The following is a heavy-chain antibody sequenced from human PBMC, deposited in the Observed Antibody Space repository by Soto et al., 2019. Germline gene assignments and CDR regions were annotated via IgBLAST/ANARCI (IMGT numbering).Heavy chain of an antibody. J-gene: IGHJ6*03. V-gene: IGHV4-31*03. CDR2: IYYSWST. D-gene: IGHD2-2*02. CDR1: GGSISSGGYY. Sequence: SETLSLTCTVSGGSISSGGYYWSWIRQHPGKGLERIGYIYYSWSTYYNPSLKSRVTISVDTSKNQFSLKLSSVTAADTAVYYCARGSGQDCSSTSCYTYYYYYMDVWGKGTTVTVSS. CDR3: ARGSGQDCSSTSCYTYYYYYMDV.